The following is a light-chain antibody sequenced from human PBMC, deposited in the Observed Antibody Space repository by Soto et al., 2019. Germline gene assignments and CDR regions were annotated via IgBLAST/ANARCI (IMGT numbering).Light chain of an antibody. J-gene: IGKJ5*01. CDR2: GAS. CDR1: QSVSSN. Sequence: IVMTQSPATLSVSPVERATVSCEASQSVSSNLAWYQQKPGQAPRLLIYGASSRATGIPDRFSGSGSGTDFTLTISRLEPEDFAVYYCQQYGGSPSITFGQGTRLEI. V-gene: IGKV3-20*01. CDR3: QQYGGSPSIT.